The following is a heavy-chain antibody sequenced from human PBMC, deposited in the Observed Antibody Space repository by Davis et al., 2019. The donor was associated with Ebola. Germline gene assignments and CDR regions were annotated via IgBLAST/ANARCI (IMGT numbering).Heavy chain of an antibody. CDR2: INTGNGNT. D-gene: IGHD3-9*01. Sequence: ASVKVSCKTSGYSFTNYAVHWVRQAPGQRLEWMGWINTGNGNTEYSQKFQGRVTITRDTSASTAYMELSSLRSEDTAVYYCARSTYDILIDFDFWGQGTLVTVSS. V-gene: IGHV1-3*04. CDR3: ARSTYDILIDFDF. J-gene: IGHJ4*02. CDR1: GYSFTNYA.